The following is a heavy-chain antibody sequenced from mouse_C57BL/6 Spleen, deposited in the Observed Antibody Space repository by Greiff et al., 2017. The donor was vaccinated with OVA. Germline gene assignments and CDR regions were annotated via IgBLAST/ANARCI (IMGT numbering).Heavy chain of an antibody. Sequence: VQLQESGPGLVQPSQSLSITCTVSGFSLTSYGVHWVRQSPGKGLEWLGVIWSGGSTDYNAAFISRLSISKDNSKSQVFFKMNSLQADDTAIYYCARKRDYDGGYAMDYWGQGTSVTVSS. CDR3: ARKRDYDGGYAMDY. J-gene: IGHJ4*01. V-gene: IGHV2-2*01. CDR1: GFSLTSYG. D-gene: IGHD2-4*01. CDR2: IWSGGST.